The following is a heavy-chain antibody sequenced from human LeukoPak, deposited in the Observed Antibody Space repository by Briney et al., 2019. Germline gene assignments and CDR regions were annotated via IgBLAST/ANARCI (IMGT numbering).Heavy chain of an antibody. D-gene: IGHD4/OR15-4a*01. CDR3: AREDPQTRVPEGMDV. Sequence: SETLSLTCTVSGGSIGRHYWSWIRQSPAKGLEWIGDIYYSGTTNYNPSLKSRVTISVDTSKNQFSLKLISVTAADTAVYYCAREDPQTRVPEGMDVWGQGTTVTVSS. CDR2: IYYSGTT. J-gene: IGHJ6*02. CDR1: GGSIGRHY. V-gene: IGHV4-59*11.